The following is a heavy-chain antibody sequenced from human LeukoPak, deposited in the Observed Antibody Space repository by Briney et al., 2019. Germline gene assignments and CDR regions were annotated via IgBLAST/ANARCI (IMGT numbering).Heavy chain of an antibody. V-gene: IGHV1-69*06. CDR1: GGTFSSYA. CDR3: AKVLPYYDILTSKPRPYSGANDAFDI. D-gene: IGHD3-9*01. Sequence: GSSVKVSCKASGGTFSSYAISWVRQAPGQGLEWMGGIIPIFGTANYAQKFQGRVTITADKSTSTAYMELSSLRSEDTGGYYCAKVLPYYDILTSKPRPYSGANDAFDIWGQGTMVTVSS. CDR2: IIPIFGTA. J-gene: IGHJ3*02.